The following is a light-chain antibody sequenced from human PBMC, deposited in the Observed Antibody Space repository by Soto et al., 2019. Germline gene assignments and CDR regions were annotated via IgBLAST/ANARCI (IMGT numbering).Light chain of an antibody. V-gene: IGLV1-40*01. CDR3: QSYDSSLSGFYV. J-gene: IGLJ1*01. CDR2: ANN. CDR1: SSNIGAGYD. Sequence: VLTQPPSVSGAPGQRVTISCTGSSSNIGAGYDVHWYQQLPGTAPKLLIYANNNRPSGVPDRFSGSKSGTSASLAITGLQAEDEADYYCQSYDSSLSGFYVFGTGTKLTVL.